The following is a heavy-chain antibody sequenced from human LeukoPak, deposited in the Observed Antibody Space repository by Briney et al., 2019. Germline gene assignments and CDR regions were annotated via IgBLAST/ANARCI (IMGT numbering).Heavy chain of an antibody. CDR2: IKQDGSEK. J-gene: IGHJ4*02. CDR1: GFTFSTYW. Sequence: GGSLRLSCAASGFTFSTYWMSWVRQAPGKGLEWVANIKQDGSEKYYVDSVKGRFTISRDNAKNSLYLQMSSLRAEDTAVYYCARDTYDSSGYYAHLDYWGQGTLVTVSS. CDR3: ARDTYDSSGYYAHLDY. V-gene: IGHV3-7*01. D-gene: IGHD3-22*01.